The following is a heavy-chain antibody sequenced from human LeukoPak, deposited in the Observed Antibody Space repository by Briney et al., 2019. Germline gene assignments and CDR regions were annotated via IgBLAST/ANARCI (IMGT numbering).Heavy chain of an antibody. CDR2: ISGSGGST. D-gene: IGHD3-22*01. CDR1: GFTVSSNY. CDR3: AKMGSSGYYPTPFDY. Sequence: GGSLRLSCAASGFTVSSNYMSWVRQAPGKGLEWVSAISGSGGSTYYTDSVKGRFTISRDNSKNTLYLQMNSLRAEDTAVYYCAKMGSSGYYPTPFDYWGQGTLVTVSS. V-gene: IGHV3-23*01. J-gene: IGHJ4*02.